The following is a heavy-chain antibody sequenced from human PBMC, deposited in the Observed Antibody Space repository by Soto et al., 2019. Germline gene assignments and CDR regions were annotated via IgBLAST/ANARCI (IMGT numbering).Heavy chain of an antibody. D-gene: IGHD6-6*01. J-gene: IGHJ5*02. V-gene: IGHV1-2*02. CDR1: RYIFTAYF. Sequence: QVQLVQSGAEVKKPGASVKVSCKAPRYIFTAYFMHWVRQAPGQGLEWMGWINPNNGATHYGLSFQGRVTMTRDTSITTADMELSSLRSDDTAVYYCASHVPGARVDPWGQGTLVIVSS. CDR2: INPNNGAT. CDR3: ASHVPGARVDP.